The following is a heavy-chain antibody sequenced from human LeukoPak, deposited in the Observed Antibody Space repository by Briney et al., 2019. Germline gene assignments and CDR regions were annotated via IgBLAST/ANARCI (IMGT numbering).Heavy chain of an antibody. J-gene: IGHJ6*02. D-gene: IGHD3-9*01. CDR3: ARGGYDILTGYSLFYYYGMDV. Sequence: ASVKVSCKASGYTFTSYDINWVRQATGRGLEWMGWMNPNSGNTGYAQKFQGRVTMTRNTSISTAYMELSSLRSEDTAVYYCARGGYDILTGYSLFYYYGMDVWGQGTTVTVSS. CDR1: GYTFTSYD. V-gene: IGHV1-8*01. CDR2: MNPNSGNT.